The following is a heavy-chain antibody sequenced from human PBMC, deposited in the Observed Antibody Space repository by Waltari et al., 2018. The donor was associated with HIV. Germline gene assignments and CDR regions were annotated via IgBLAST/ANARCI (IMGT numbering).Heavy chain of an antibody. V-gene: IGHV4-39*01. D-gene: IGHD3-22*01. CDR1: GGSISSSSYF. Sequence: QLQLQESGPGLVKPPETLSLTCTVSGGSISSSSYFWGWIRQPPGKGLEWIGSIYYSGSTYYNPSLKSRVTISVDTSKNQFSLKLSSVTAADTAVYYCARAPSYYYDSSGYLNWFDPWGQGTLVTVSS. J-gene: IGHJ5*02. CDR3: ARAPSYYYDSSGYLNWFDP. CDR2: IYYSGST.